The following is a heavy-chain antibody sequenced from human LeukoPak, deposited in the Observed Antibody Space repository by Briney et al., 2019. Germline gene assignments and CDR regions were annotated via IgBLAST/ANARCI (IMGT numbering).Heavy chain of an antibody. Sequence: SGTLSLTCAVSGGSISSSNWWSWVRQPPGKGLEWIGEIYHSGSTNYNPSLKSRVTISVDTSKNQFSLKLSSVTAADTAVYYCATGIVVVITEGWFDPWGQGTLVTVSS. J-gene: IGHJ5*02. D-gene: IGHD3-22*01. CDR3: ATGIVVVITEGWFDP. CDR1: GGSISSSNW. CDR2: IYHSGST. V-gene: IGHV4-4*02.